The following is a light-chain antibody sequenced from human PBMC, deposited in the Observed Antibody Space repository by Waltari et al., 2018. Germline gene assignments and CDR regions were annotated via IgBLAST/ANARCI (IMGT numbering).Light chain of an antibody. CDR1: QSFSNA. CDR2: RAS. J-gene: IGKJ1*01. Sequence: DIQMTQSPSTLSASVGDRVTITCRASQSFSNALAWYQQKPGKAPKLLIYRASTLEIGVPSRFSGSGSGKDFILTISSLQPDDFATYYYQQYATYPRTFAQGTKVEVK. V-gene: IGKV1-5*03. CDR3: QQYATYPRT.